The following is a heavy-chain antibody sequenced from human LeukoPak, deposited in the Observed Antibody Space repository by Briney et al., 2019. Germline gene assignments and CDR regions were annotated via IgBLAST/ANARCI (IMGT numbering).Heavy chain of an antibody. V-gene: IGHV4-59*11. J-gene: IGHJ4*02. Sequence: SETLSLTCTVSGGSISSHYWSWIRQPPGKGLEWIGYIYYSGSTNYNPSLKSRVTISVDTSKNQFSLKLSSVTAADTAVYYCARGVVPAAIGGQFGYWGQGTLVTVSS. CDR2: IYYSGST. D-gene: IGHD2-2*02. CDR1: GGSISSHY. CDR3: ARGVVPAAIGGQFGY.